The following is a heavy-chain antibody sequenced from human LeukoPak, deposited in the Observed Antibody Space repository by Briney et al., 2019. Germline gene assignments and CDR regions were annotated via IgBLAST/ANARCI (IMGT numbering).Heavy chain of an antibody. J-gene: IGHJ3*02. D-gene: IGHD3-3*01. V-gene: IGHV4-61*02. Sequence: SETLSLTCTVSGASLSIESYFWGWLRQPAGTGLEGSGRIYTAGNTHDNPSLKSRLTMSLHTSKTQFTLQHSSVPPPHPGVYYCARFLPGPNDFWSPTAFDIWGQGTAVSVSS. CDR3: ARFLPGPNDFWSPTAFDI. CDR1: GASLSIESYF. CDR2: IYTAGNT.